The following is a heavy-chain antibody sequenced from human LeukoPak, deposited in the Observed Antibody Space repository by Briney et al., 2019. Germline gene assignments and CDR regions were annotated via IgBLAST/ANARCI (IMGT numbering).Heavy chain of an antibody. CDR2: IKQDGSEK. V-gene: IGHV3-7*03. CDR1: GFTFSSYW. D-gene: IGHD6-13*01. J-gene: IGHJ5*02. Sequence: GGSLRLSCAASGFTFSSYWMSWVRQAPGKGLEWVANIKQDGSEKYYVDSVKGRFTISRDNAKNSLYLQMNSLRAEDTAVYYCARDAIAAAGGNWFDPWGQGTLVTVPS. CDR3: ARDAIAAAGGNWFDP.